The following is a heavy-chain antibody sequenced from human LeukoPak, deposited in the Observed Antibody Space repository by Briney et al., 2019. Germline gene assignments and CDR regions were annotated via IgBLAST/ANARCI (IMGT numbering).Heavy chain of an antibody. CDR3: ARGRPASEFDY. V-gene: IGHV1-2*02. D-gene: IGHD2-2*01. Sequence: ASVKVSCKTSGYTFTGYYIHWVRQAPGQGLEWMGWINPNSGDTNYAQKFQGRVSMTGDTSISTAYMELSRLRSDDTAVYYCARGRPASEFDYWGQGTLVTVSS. CDR2: INPNSGDT. CDR1: GYTFTGYY. J-gene: IGHJ4*02.